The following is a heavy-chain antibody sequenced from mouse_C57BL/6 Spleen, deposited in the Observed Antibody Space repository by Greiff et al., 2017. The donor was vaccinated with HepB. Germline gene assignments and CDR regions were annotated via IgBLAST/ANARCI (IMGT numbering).Heavy chain of an antibody. CDR3: ARSPPHYYGSSYYFDY. CDR1: GYSITSGYY. CDR2: ISYDGSN. V-gene: IGHV3-6*01. D-gene: IGHD1-1*01. J-gene: IGHJ2*01. Sequence: EVQVVESGPGLVKPSQSLSLTCSVPGYSITSGYYWNWIRQFPGNKLEWMGYISYDGSNNYNPSLKNRISITRDTSKNQFFLKLNSVTTEDTATYYCARSPPHYYGSSYYFDYWGQGTTLTVSS.